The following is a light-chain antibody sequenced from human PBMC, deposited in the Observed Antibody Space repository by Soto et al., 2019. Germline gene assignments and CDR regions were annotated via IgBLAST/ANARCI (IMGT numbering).Light chain of an antibody. CDR3: QQSYSPPPST. Sequence: DIQMTQSPSSLSASVGDRVTITCRASQSIGRFLNWYQQKPGKAPALLIFAASSLQSGVPARFSGSGSGSDFTLTISALQPEDFATYYCQQSYSPPPSTFGQGTRLEIK. CDR1: QSIGRF. V-gene: IGKV1-39*01. J-gene: IGKJ5*01. CDR2: AAS.